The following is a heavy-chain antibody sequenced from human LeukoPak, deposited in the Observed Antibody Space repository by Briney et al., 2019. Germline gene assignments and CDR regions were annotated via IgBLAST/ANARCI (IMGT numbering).Heavy chain of an antibody. D-gene: IGHD6-19*01. J-gene: IGHJ5*02. CDR3: AKEEGSSGWYNWFDP. V-gene: IGHV3-23*01. CDR2: ISGSGGST. Sequence: GGSLRLSCAASGFTFISYAMSWVRQAPGKGLEWVSAISGSGGSTYYADSVQGRFTISRDNSKNTLYLQMNSLRAEDTAVYYCAKEEGSSGWYNWFDPWGQGTLVTVSS. CDR1: GFTFISYA.